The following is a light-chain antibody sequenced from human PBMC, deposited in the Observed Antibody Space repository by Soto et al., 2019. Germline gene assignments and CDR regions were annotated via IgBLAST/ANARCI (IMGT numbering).Light chain of an antibody. CDR3: QQYGSSPWT. CDR1: QSVSSSY. V-gene: IGKV3-20*01. CDR2: GAS. J-gene: IGKJ1*01. Sequence: EIVLTQSPGTLSLSPGERATLSCRASQSVSSSYLAWYQQKPGQAPRLLIYGASSRATGIPDRFSGSGSGTDFTLTISRLEPEDFGVYYCQQYGSSPWTFGQGTKVEMK.